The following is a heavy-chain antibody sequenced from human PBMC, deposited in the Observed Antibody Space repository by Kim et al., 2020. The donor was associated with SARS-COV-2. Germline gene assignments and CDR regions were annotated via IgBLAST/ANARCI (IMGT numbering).Heavy chain of an antibody. V-gene: IGHV5-51*01. CDR2: IYPSDSDT. D-gene: IGHD2-2*01. J-gene: IGHJ6*02. CDR1: GYRFTTSW. CDR3: VRGASITNYGVDV. Sequence: GESLKISCQAFGYRFTTSWIGWVRQMPGKGLEWMGLIYPSDSDTRYSPSFEGPVVMSVDKSSNAAYLQWSSLKTSDTAIYYCVRGASITNYGVDVWGHGTPVIVSS.